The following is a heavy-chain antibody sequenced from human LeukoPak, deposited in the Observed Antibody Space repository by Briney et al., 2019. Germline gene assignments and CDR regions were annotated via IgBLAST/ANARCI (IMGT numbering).Heavy chain of an antibody. D-gene: IGHD3-22*01. V-gene: IGHV3-7*01. CDR1: GFTFSSDW. Sequence: GGSLRLSCVASGFTFSSDWMSWVRQAPGKGLEWVANINQDGSEKKYVDSVKGRFIISKDIAKNSLYLQMNSLRVEDTAVYYCAKNSYLNYYDSSGYYYHAFDIWGQGTMVTVSS. CDR3: AKNSYLNYYDSSGYYYHAFDI. J-gene: IGHJ3*02. CDR2: INQDGSEK.